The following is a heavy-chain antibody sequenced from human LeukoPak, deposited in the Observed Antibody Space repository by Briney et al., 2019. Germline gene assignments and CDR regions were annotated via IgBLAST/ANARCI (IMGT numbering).Heavy chain of an antibody. J-gene: IGHJ6*02. CDR1: GYTFTSYG. Sequence: ASVKVSCTASGYTFTSYGISWVRQAPGQGPEWMGWISAYNGNTNYAQKLQGRVTMTTDTSTSTAYMELRSLRSDDTAVYYCARDRLYYYGMDVWGQGTTVTVSS. CDR3: ARDRLYYYGMDV. CDR2: ISAYNGNT. V-gene: IGHV1-18*01.